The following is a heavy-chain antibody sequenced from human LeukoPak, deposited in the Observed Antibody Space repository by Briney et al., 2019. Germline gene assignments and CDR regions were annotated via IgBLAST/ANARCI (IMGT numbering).Heavy chain of an antibody. CDR3: AKEYAYGSGNYYNGNRFDP. Sequence: PGGSLRLSCAASGFTFSNYAMTWVRQAPGKGLEWVSDISGSGGTTYYADSVKGRSSISRDNSKNTLYLQMYSLRAEDTAVYYCAKEYAYGSGNYYNGNRFDPWGQGTLVTVSS. J-gene: IGHJ5*02. CDR1: GFTFSNYA. D-gene: IGHD3-10*01. V-gene: IGHV3-23*01. CDR2: ISGSGGTT.